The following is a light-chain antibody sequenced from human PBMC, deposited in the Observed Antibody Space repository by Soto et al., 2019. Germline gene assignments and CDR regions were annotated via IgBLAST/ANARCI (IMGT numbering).Light chain of an antibody. CDR3: ATWDSSLSVGV. V-gene: IGLV1-51*01. J-gene: IGLJ3*02. Sequence: QSVLTQPPSVSAAPGQRVSISCSGGSSNLGNNYVSWYRQLPGTAPKLLIYDNIKRFSGIPDRFSGSKSGTSASLGITGLQTGDEAYYYCATWDSSLSVGVFGGGTKLTVL. CDR1: SSNLGNNY. CDR2: DNI.